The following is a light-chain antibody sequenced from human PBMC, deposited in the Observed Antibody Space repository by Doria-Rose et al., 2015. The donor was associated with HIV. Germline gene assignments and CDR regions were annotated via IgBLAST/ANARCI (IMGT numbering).Light chain of an antibody. CDR1: QSLLHTIGYNY. CDR2: LGS. CDR3: MQALQTPYT. J-gene: IGKJ2*01. V-gene: IGKV2-28*01. Sequence: ITQSPLSLPVTPGQPASISCRSSQSLLHTIGYNYLDWYLQKPGQSPQLLIYLGSNRASGVPDRFSGSGSGTDFTLKISRVEAEDVGVYYCMQALQTPYTFGQGTKLEIK.